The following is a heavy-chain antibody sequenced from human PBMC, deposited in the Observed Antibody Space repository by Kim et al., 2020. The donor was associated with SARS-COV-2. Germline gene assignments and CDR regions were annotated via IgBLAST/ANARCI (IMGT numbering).Heavy chain of an antibody. CDR1: GFTFSSYA. CDR3: AIGVPGATTVTTFGKFDY. CDR2: ISYDGSNK. D-gene: IGHD4-17*01. Sequence: GGSLRLSCAASGFTFSSYAMHWVRQAPGKGLEWVAVISYDGSNKYYADSVKGRFTISRDNSKNTLYLQMNSLRAEDTAVYYCAIGVPGATTVTTFGKFDYWGQGTLVTVSS. V-gene: IGHV3-30*04. J-gene: IGHJ4*02.